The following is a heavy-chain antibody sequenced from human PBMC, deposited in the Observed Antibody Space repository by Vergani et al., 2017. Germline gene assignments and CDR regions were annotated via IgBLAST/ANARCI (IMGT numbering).Heavy chain of an antibody. D-gene: IGHD3-22*01. CDR1: GGSISSYY. CDR3: ARIQGGGYNAFDI. CDR2: IYYSGST. J-gene: IGHJ4*02. V-gene: IGHV4-59*01. Sequence: QVQLQQWGAGLLKPSETLSLTCTVSGGSISSYYWSWIRQPPGKGLEWIGYIYYSGSTNYNPSLKSRVTISVDTSKNQFSLKLSSVTAADTAVYYCARIQGGGYNAFDIWGQGTLVTVSS.